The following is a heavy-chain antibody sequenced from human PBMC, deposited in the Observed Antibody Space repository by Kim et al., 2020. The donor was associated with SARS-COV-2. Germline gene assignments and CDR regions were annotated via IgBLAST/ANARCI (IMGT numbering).Heavy chain of an antibody. CDR1: GFTFSSYA. CDR3: AKDLLRDGYNSPLYFQH. D-gene: IGHD1-1*01. CDR2: ISGSGGST. Sequence: GGSLRLSCAASGFTFSSYAMSWVRQAPGKGLEWVSAISGSGGSTYYADSVKGRFTISRDNSKNTLYLQMNSLRAEDTAVYYCAKDLLRDGYNSPLYFQHWGQGTLVTVSS. J-gene: IGHJ1*01. V-gene: IGHV3-23*01.